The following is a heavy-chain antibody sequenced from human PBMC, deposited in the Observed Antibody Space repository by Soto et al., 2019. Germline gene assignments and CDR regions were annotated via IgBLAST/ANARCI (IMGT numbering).Heavy chain of an antibody. J-gene: IGHJ4*02. CDR3: ARSVFIFGGPRTLDY. Sequence: QVQLEQSGAEVKKPGASVKVSCKTSGYPFTDYAVTWVRQAPGQGLEWMGWINPYNGDSNYACTYQGRVNMTTDTSTTTAYMEVRGVRSDDTAVYYWARSVFIFGGPRTLDYWGQGTLVTVSS. D-gene: IGHD3-16*01. V-gene: IGHV1-18*04. CDR1: GYPFTDYA. CDR2: INPYNGDS.